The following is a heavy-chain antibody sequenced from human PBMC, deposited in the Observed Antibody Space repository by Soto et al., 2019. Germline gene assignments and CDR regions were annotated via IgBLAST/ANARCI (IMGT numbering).Heavy chain of an antibody. CDR3: AKATVPPYYYDSSGYYYFDY. CDR1: GFTFSSYA. J-gene: IGHJ4*02. Sequence: AGSLRLSCAASGFTFSSYAMSWVRQAPGKGLEWVSAISGSGGSTYYADSVKGRFTISRDNSKNTLYLQMNSLRAEDTAVYYCAKATVPPYYYDSSGYYYFDYWGQGTLVTVSS. D-gene: IGHD3-22*01. CDR2: ISGSGGST. V-gene: IGHV3-23*01.